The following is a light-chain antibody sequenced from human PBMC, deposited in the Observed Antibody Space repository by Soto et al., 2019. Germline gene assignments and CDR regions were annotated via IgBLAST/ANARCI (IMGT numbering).Light chain of an antibody. J-gene: IGKJ5*01. Sequence: EIVLTQFPGTLSLSPGERATLSCRASQTVTSSYSAWYQQKPGQPPRLLIYGAFSRATGIPERFSGSASGTDLTLTISRLEPEDFAVYYCQHFETSSITFGQGTRLDIK. CDR1: QTVTSSY. CDR2: GAF. CDR3: QHFETSSIT. V-gene: IGKV3-20*01.